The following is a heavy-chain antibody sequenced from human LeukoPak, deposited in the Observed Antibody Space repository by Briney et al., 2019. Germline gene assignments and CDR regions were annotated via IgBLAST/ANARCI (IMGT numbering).Heavy chain of an antibody. Sequence: SETLSLTCTVSGDSISSGDYYWSWIRQPAGKGLEWIGRISSSGSTNYNPSLKSRVTISVDTSKNQFSLKLSSVTAADTAVYFCARDTLGVLDYWGQGTPVTVSS. CDR2: ISSSGST. CDR3: ARDTLGVLDY. V-gene: IGHV4-61*02. J-gene: IGHJ4*02. D-gene: IGHD3-10*01. CDR1: GDSISSGDYY.